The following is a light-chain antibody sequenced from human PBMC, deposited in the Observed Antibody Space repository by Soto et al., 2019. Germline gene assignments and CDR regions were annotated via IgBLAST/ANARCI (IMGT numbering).Light chain of an antibody. J-gene: IGKJ3*01. CDR3: HQYKTYPFT. CDR2: DAS. V-gene: IGKV1-5*01. CDR1: QTINSW. Sequence: DIQLTQSPSTLSASVGDRITITCRASQTINSWVAWFQQKPGEAPQLLIHDASSLQSGVASRFGGTGFGTEFTPTISGLQPSDFATYYCHQYKTYPFTFGRGTKV.